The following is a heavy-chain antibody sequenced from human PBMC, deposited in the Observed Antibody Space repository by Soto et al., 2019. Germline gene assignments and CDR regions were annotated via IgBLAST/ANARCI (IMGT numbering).Heavy chain of an antibody. Sequence: SETLSLTCTVSGGSISSYYWSWIRQPPGKGLEWIGYIYYSGSTNYNPSLKSRVTISVDTSKNQFSLKLSSVTAADTAVYYCARDYCQYYDFWSGYYTDRSCAFDIWGQGTMVTVSS. CDR1: GGSISSYY. CDR3: ARDYCQYYDFWSGYYTDRSCAFDI. J-gene: IGHJ3*02. D-gene: IGHD3-3*01. CDR2: IYYSGST. V-gene: IGHV4-59*01.